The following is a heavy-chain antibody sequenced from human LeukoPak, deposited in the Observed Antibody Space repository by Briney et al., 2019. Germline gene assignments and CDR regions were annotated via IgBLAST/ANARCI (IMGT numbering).Heavy chain of an antibody. CDR3: ARSSSTAIFDY. J-gene: IGHJ4*02. CDR1: GGSISSYY. Sequence: SETLSLTCTVSGGSISSYYWSWIRQPPGKGLEWIGYIYYSGSTNYNPFLKSRVTISVDTSKNQFSLKLSSVTAADTAVYYCARSSSTAIFDYWGQGTLVTVSS. D-gene: IGHD2-2*01. V-gene: IGHV4-59*08. CDR2: IYYSGST.